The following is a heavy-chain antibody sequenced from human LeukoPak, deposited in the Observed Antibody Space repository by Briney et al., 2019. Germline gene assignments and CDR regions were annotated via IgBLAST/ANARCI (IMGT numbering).Heavy chain of an antibody. D-gene: IGHD5/OR15-5a*01. J-gene: IGHJ5*02. CDR1: GGSFSGYY. Sequence: SETLSLTCAVYGGSFSGYYWSWIRQPPGKGLEWIGEINHSGSTNYNPSLKSRVTISVDTSKNQFSLKLSSVTAADTAVYYCARVSTGWFDPWGQGTLVTVSS. CDR2: INHSGST. CDR3: ARVSTGWFDP. V-gene: IGHV4-34*01.